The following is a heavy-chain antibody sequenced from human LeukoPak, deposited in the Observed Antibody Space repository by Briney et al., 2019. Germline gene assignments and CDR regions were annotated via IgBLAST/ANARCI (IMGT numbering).Heavy chain of an antibody. CDR3: ARGRIVEWEPRAYWYFDL. CDR2: IIPIFGTA. J-gene: IGHJ2*01. CDR1: GGTFSSYA. D-gene: IGHD1-26*01. Sequence: SVKVSCKASGGTFSSYAISWVRQAPGQGLEWMGGIIPIFGTANYAQKFQGRVTITADESTSTAYMELSSLRSEDTAVYYCARGRIVEWEPRAYWYFDLWGRGTLVTVSS. V-gene: IGHV1-69*13.